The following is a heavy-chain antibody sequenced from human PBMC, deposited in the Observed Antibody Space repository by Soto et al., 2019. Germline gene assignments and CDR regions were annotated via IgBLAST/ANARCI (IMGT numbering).Heavy chain of an antibody. J-gene: IGHJ4*02. V-gene: IGHV3-30*18. CDR1: GFTFSSYG. CDR3: AKVGLGYSSGWAYFDY. Sequence: QVQLVESGGGVVQPGRSLRLSCAASGFTFSSYGMHWVRQAPGKGLEWVAVISYDGSNKYYADSVKGRFTISRDNSKNTLYLQMNSLRAEDTAVYYCAKVGLGYSSGWAYFDYWGQGTLVTVSS. CDR2: ISYDGSNK. D-gene: IGHD6-19*01.